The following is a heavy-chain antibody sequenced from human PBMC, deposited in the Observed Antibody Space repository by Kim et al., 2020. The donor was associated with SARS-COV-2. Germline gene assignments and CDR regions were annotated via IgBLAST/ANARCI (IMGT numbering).Heavy chain of an antibody. D-gene: IGHD4-17*01. Sequence: SETLSLTCAVYGGSFSGYYWSWIRQPPGKGLEWIGEINHSGSTNYNPSLKSRVTISVDTSKNQFSLKLSSVTAADTAVYYCARGPPLRWFDPWGQGTLVTVSS. CDR2: INHSGST. CDR3: ARGPPLRWFDP. V-gene: IGHV4-34*01. CDR1: GGSFSGYY. J-gene: IGHJ5*02.